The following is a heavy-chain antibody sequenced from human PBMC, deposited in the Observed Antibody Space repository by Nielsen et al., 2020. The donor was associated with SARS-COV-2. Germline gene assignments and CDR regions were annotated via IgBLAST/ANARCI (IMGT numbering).Heavy chain of an antibody. CDR3: AKDRRHSYGTFDY. CDR2: IRYDGSNK. D-gene: IGHD5-18*01. J-gene: IGHJ4*02. Sequence: GESLKISCAASGFTFSSYGMHWVRQAPGKGLEWVAFIRYDGSNKYYADSVKGRFTISRDNSKNTLYLQMNSLRAEDTAVYYCAKDRRHSYGTFDYWGQGTLVTVSS. CDR1: GFTFSSYG. V-gene: IGHV3-30*02.